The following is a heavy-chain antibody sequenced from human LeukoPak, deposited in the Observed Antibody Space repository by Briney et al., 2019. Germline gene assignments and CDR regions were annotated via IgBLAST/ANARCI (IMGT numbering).Heavy chain of an antibody. D-gene: IGHD3-10*01. V-gene: IGHV3-48*04. CDR2: ISGSGTTI. Sequence: GGSLRLSCVASGFTFSNYGMSWVRQAPGKGLEWVSEISGSGTTIFYADSVKGRFTVSRDNAKNSLYLQMNSLRVEDTAVYYCASSPRGVYWGQGTLVTVSS. J-gene: IGHJ4*02. CDR3: ASSPRGVY. CDR1: GFTFSNYG.